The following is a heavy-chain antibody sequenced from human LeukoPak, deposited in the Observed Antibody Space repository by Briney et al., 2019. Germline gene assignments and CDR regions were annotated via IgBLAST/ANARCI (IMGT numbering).Heavy chain of an antibody. CDR1: GGSINSYY. V-gene: IGHV4-59*01. Sequence: SETLLLTRTVSGGSINSYYWSWIRQPPGKGLEWIGYVSYSGSTNYNPSLKSRVTISEDTSKNHFSLKLSSVTAADTAVYYCAMYNFWSGYYGYHWGPGRLCSVSS. J-gene: IGHJ5*02. D-gene: IGHD3-3*01. CDR3: AMYNFWSGYYGYH. CDR2: VSYSGST.